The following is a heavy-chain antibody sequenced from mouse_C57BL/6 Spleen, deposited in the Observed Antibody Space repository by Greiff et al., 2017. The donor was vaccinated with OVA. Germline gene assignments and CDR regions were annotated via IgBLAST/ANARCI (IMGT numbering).Heavy chain of an antibody. Sequence: QVQLQQPGAELVKPGASVKMSCKASGYTFTSYWITWVKQRPGQGLEWIGDIYPGSGSTNYNEKFKSKATLTVDTSSSTAYMQLSSLTSEDSAVYYCAREGRSTMVTTSYFDYWGQGTTLTVSS. V-gene: IGHV1-55*01. CDR1: GYTFTSYW. CDR2: IYPGSGST. J-gene: IGHJ2*01. D-gene: IGHD2-2*01. CDR3: AREGRSTMVTTSYFDY.